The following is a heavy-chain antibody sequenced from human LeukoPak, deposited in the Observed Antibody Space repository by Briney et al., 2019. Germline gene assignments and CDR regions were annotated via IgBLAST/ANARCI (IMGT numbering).Heavy chain of an antibody. CDR2: MSPNSGDT. V-gene: IGHV1-8*01. J-gene: IGHJ4*02. CDR1: GYTFTSYD. D-gene: IGHD7-27*01. Sequence: ASVTVSCKASGYTFTSYDFNWVRQATGQRPEWMGWMSPNSGDTGYAQKFQDRVTMTRNTSISTAYMELSSLRSDDAAVYYCARGPPNWGYDYWGPGTLVTVSS. CDR3: ARGPPNWGYDY.